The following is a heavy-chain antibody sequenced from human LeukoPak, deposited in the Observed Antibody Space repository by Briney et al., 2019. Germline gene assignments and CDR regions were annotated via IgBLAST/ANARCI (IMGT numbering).Heavy chain of an antibody. Sequence: SVKVSCKASGGTFSSYAISWVRQAPGQGLEWMGGIIPIFGTANYAQKFQGRVTITANESTSTAYMELSSLRSEDTAVYYCARSISIAAARIDYWGQGTLVTVSS. CDR3: ARSISIAAARIDY. V-gene: IGHV1-69*13. D-gene: IGHD6-13*01. J-gene: IGHJ4*02. CDR1: GGTFSSYA. CDR2: IIPIFGTA.